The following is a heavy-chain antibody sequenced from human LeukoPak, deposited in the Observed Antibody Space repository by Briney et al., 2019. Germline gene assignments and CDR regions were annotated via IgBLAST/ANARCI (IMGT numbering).Heavy chain of an antibody. CDR1: GFTFSSYA. CDR2: ISYDGSNK. V-gene: IGHV3-30*04. Sequence: GGSLRLSCAASGFTFSSYAMHWVRQAPGKGLEWVAVISYDGSNKYYVDSVKGRFTISRDNSKNTLYLQMNSLRAEDTAVYYCARGDDAFDIWGQGTMVTVSS. J-gene: IGHJ3*02. CDR3: ARGDDAFDI.